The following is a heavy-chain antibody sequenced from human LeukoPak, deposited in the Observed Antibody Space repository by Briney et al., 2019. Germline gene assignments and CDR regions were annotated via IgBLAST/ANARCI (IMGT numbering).Heavy chain of an antibody. CDR1: GYTFTSYG. J-gene: IGHJ3*02. CDR2: ISAYNGNT. Sequence: ASVKVSCKASGYTFTSYGISWVRQAPGQGLEWMGWISAYNGNTNYAQKLQGRVTMTTDTSTSTAYMELRSLRSDDTAVYYCARDGYCSGGSCYSGLLAFDIWGQGTMVTVSS. V-gene: IGHV1-18*01. D-gene: IGHD2-15*01. CDR3: ARDGYCSGGSCYSGLLAFDI.